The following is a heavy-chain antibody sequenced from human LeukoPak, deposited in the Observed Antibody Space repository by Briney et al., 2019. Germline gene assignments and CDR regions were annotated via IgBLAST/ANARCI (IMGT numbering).Heavy chain of an antibody. CDR3: AKETSRSFDY. Sequence: GGSLRLSCAASGFTFSDYYMSWIRQAPGKGLEWLSYISSSGRTIYYADSVKGRFTISRDNSKNTLYPQMNSLRAEDTAVYYCAKETSRSFDYWGQGTLVTVSS. V-gene: IGHV3-11*01. CDR2: ISSSGRTI. J-gene: IGHJ4*02. CDR1: GFTFSDYY.